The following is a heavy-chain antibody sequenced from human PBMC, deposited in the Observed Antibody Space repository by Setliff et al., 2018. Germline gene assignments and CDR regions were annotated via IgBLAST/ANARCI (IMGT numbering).Heavy chain of an antibody. CDR3: ARADSDSYYPYYFDF. J-gene: IGHJ4*02. CDR2: VSGSGTTR. CDR1: GFTFRKHA. D-gene: IGHD3-22*01. Sequence: GGSLRLSCTASGFTFRKHALAWVRQAPGKGLQWVSSVSGSGTTRDYTDSVKGRFTVSRDSSQNKIHLQMDSLRAEDTGKYFCARADSDSYYPYYFDFWGQGVLVTVSS. V-gene: IGHV3-23*01.